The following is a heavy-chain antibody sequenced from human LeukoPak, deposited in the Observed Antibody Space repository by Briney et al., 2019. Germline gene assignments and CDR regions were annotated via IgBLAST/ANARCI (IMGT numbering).Heavy chain of an antibody. J-gene: IGHJ4*02. CDR1: GFSLSTSGVG. CDR3: ARCGSRRHYFDY. Sequence: KESGPTLVKPTQTLTLTCTFSGFSLSTSGVGVSWIRQPPGKALEWLARIDWDDDKYCSTSLKTRLTISKDTSKNQVVLTMTNMDPVDTATYYCARCGSRRHYFDYWGQGTLVTVSS. CDR2: IDWDDDK. D-gene: IGHD5-12*01. V-gene: IGHV2-70*04.